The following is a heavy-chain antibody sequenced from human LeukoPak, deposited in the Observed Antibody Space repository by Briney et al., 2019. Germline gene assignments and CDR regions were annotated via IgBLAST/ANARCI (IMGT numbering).Heavy chain of an antibody. J-gene: IGHJ4*02. D-gene: IGHD1-20*01. CDR3: AKDGYNWIAFDD. CDR1: GFTLSTNA. Sequence: GGSLRLSCAASGFTLSTNAMHWVRQAPGKGLEWVAYISGTGFTTYYADSVKGRFTISSDSSKNTLFLQMNSLRAEDTAIYYCAKDGYNWIAFDDWGQGTLVTVSS. CDR2: ISGTGFTT. V-gene: IGHV3-23*01.